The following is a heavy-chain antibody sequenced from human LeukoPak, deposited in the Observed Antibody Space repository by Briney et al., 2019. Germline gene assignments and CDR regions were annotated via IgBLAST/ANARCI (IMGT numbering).Heavy chain of an antibody. CDR3: ARSGYSVNYYYYYYMDV. CDR1: GGTFSSYA. J-gene: IGHJ6*03. Sequence: SVKVSCKASGGTFSSYAISWVRQAPGQGLEWMGGIIPIFGTANYAQKFQGRVTITADESTSTAYMELSSLRSEDTAVYYCARSGYSVNYYYYYYMDVWGKGTMVTVSS. V-gene: IGHV1-69*13. CDR2: IIPIFGTA. D-gene: IGHD3-3*01.